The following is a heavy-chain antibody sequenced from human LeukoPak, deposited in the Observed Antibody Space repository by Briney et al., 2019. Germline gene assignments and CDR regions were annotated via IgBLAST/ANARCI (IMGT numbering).Heavy chain of an antibody. J-gene: IGHJ4*02. D-gene: IGHD4-17*01. CDR2: IYYSGST. CDR3: ARMGNPATVTTDY. CDR1: GGSMRSYY. V-gene: IGHV4-59*08. Sequence: SETLSLTCTVSGGSMRSYYWSWIRQPPGKGLEWIGYIYYSGSTNYNPSLMSRVTISVDTSKNQFSLKLSSVTAADTAVYYCARMGNPATVTTDYWGQGTLVTVSS.